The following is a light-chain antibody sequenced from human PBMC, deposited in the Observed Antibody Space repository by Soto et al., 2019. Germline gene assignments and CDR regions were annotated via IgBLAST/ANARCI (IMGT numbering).Light chain of an antibody. CDR3: QQRSKWPLN. CDR1: ESVVRY. V-gene: IGKV3-11*02. J-gene: IGKJ4*01. CDR2: DTS. Sequence: EIVLTQSPVTLSLSPGDTATLSCRASESVVRYLAWYQQKPGQAPRLLMYDTSNTTTGIPARFSRSGYGRDSPITISSLETDDFPVSYCQQRSKWPLNFGGGTKVEI.